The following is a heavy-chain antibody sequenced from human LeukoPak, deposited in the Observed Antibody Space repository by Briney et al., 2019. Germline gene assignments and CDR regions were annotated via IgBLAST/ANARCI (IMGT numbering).Heavy chain of an antibody. V-gene: IGHV3-30*18. CDR1: GFIFNTYA. Sequence: GGSLSLSCGASGFIFNTYAMHGVRQRPGKGLEWVAFISHDDKNKYYANSVKGRFPIPRDNSNKLVHLQLSSPTPEHTAFYYCAKGTGGDTVLDHWGQGTLVTVSS. J-gene: IGHJ4*02. CDR2: ISHDDKNK. D-gene: IGHD5-18*01. CDR3: AKGTGGDTVLDH.